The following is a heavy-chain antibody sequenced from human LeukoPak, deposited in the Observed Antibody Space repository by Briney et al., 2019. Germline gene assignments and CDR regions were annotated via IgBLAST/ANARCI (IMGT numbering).Heavy chain of an antibody. V-gene: IGHV3-48*01. CDR2: IISSSSTI. D-gene: IGHD3-10*01. CDR1: GFTFSSYS. Sequence: GGSLRLSCAASGFTFSSYSMNWVRQAPGKGLEWVSYIISSSSTIYYADSVKGRFTISRDNAKNSLYLQMNSLRAEDTAVYYCARDPGTYYYGSGSYYDYWGQGTLVTVSS. CDR3: ARDPGTYYYGSGSYYDY. J-gene: IGHJ4*02.